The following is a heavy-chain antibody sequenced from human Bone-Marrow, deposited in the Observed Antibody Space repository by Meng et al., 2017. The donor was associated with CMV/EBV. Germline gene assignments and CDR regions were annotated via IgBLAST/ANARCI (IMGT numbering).Heavy chain of an antibody. D-gene: IGHD3-3*01. CDR1: GFTFSSYG. CDR3: AKDLSIGDPLEWLLFYYYGMDV. J-gene: IGHJ6*02. CDR2: IRYDGSNK. V-gene: IGHV3-30*02. Sequence: GESLKIYCAASGFTFSSYGMHWVRQAPGKGLEWVAFIRYDGSNKYYADSVKGRFTISRDNSKNTLYLQMNSLRAEDTAVYYCAKDLSIGDPLEWLLFYYYGMDVWGQGTTVTVSS.